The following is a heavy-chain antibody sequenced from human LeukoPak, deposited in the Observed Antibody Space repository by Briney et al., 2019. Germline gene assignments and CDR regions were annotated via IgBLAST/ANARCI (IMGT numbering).Heavy chain of an antibody. CDR2: ISSIGSTI. Sequence: GGSLRLSCAPSGFTFSSYSMNWVRQAPGKGLEWISYISSIGSTIYYADSVKGRFTISRDNAKNSLYLQMNSLRDEDTAVYYCARDAPYSGSYPYFDYWGQGTLVTVSS. CDR1: GFTFSSYS. J-gene: IGHJ4*02. D-gene: IGHD1-26*01. CDR3: ARDAPYSGSYPYFDY. V-gene: IGHV3-48*02.